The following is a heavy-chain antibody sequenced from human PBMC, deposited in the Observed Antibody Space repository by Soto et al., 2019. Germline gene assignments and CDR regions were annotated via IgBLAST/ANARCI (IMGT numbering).Heavy chain of an antibody. CDR3: ARGIFDSYGMDV. CDR1: GFTVSTNY. D-gene: IGHD2-15*01. J-gene: IGHJ6*02. CDR2: IYSGGST. V-gene: IGHV3-66*01. Sequence: GSLRLSCAASGFTVSTNYMTWVRQAPGKGLEWVSVIYSGGSTYYADSVKGRFTISRDNSKNTLYLQMGSLRAEDMAVYYCARGIFDSYGMDVWGQGTTVTVSS.